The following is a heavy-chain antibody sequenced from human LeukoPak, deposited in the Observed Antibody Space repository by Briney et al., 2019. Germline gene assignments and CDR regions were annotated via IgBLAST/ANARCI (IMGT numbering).Heavy chain of an antibody. Sequence: ASVKVSCKASGYTFTGYYMHWVRQAPGQGLEWMGWINPNSGGTNYAQKFQGRVTMTRDTSISTAYMELSRLRSDDTAVYYCARMGLSSITMVEGGFDYWGQGTLVTVSS. CDR3: ARMGLSSITMVEGGFDY. V-gene: IGHV1-2*02. CDR1: GYTFTGYY. CDR2: INPNSGGT. D-gene: IGHD3-10*01. J-gene: IGHJ4*02.